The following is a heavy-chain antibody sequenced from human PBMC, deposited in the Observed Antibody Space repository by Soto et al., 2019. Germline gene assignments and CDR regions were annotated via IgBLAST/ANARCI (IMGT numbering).Heavy chain of an antibody. CDR2: INHSGST. V-gene: IGHV4-34*01. CDR3: ARAPYYDFWSGFIRFDY. CDR1: GGSFSGYY. Sequence: SETLSLTCAVYGGSFSGYYWSWIRQPPGKGLEWIGEINHSGSTNYNPSLKSRVTISVDTSKNQFSLKLSSVNAADTAVYYCARAPYYDFWSGFIRFDYWGQGTLVTVSS. J-gene: IGHJ4*02. D-gene: IGHD3-3*01.